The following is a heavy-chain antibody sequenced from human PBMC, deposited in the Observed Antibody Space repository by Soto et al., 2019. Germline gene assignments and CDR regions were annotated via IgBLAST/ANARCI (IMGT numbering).Heavy chain of an antibody. CDR3: ARRGGEYSYGQNWFDP. CDR1: GYSFTSYW. J-gene: IGHJ5*02. Sequence: PGESLKISCKGSGYSFTSYWIGWVRQMPGKGLEWMGIIYPGDSDTRYSPSFQGQVTISADKSISTAYLQWSSLKASDTAMYYCARRGGEYSYGQNWFDPWGQGTLVTVSS. D-gene: IGHD5-18*01. V-gene: IGHV5-51*01. CDR2: IYPGDSDT.